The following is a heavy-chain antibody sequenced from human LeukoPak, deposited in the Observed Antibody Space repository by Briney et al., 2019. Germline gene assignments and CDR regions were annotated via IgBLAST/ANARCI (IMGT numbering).Heavy chain of an antibody. J-gene: IGHJ6*02. CDR3: ARAAIAAAGTYYYYYYGMDV. CDR1: GYTFTGYY. Sequence: ASVKVSCKASGYTFTGYYMHWVRQAPGQGLEWMGWINPNSGGTNYAQKFQGRVTMTRDTSISTAYMELSRLRSDDTAVYYCARAAIAAAGTYYYYYYGMDVWGQGTTVTVSS. D-gene: IGHD6-13*01. V-gene: IGHV1-2*02. CDR2: INPNSGGT.